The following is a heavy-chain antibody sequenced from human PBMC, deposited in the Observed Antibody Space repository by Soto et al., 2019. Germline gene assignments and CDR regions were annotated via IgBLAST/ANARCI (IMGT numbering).Heavy chain of an antibody. Sequence: QLQLQESGPGLVKPSETLSLTCTVSGGSISSSSYYWGWIRQPPGKGLEWIGSIYYSGSTYYNPSLKSRVTISVDTSKNPFSLKLSSVTAADTAVYYCARHTSLWFGEAIDYWGQGTLVTVAS. D-gene: IGHD3-10*01. CDR1: GGSISSSSYY. CDR3: ARHTSLWFGEAIDY. CDR2: IYYSGST. J-gene: IGHJ4*02. V-gene: IGHV4-39*01.